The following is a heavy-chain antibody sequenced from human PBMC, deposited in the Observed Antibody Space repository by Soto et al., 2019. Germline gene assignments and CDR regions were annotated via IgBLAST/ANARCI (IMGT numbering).Heavy chain of an antibody. CDR2: ISYDGSNK. CDR1: GFTFSSYA. Sequence: QVQLVESGGGVVQPGRSLRLSCAASGFTFSSYAMHWVRQAPGKGLEWVAVISYDGSNKYYADSVKGRFTISRDNSKNTLYLQMISLRAEDTAVYYCARDFASGSYTIDYWGQGTLVTVSS. J-gene: IGHJ4*02. D-gene: IGHD1-26*01. CDR3: ARDFASGSYTIDY. V-gene: IGHV3-30-3*01.